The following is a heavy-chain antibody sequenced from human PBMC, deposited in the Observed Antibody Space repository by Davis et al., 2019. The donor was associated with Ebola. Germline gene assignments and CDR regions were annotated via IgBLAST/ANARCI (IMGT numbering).Heavy chain of an antibody. V-gene: IGHV4-59*12. J-gene: IGHJ6*02. CDR2: IYYSGST. Sequence: SETLSLTCAVYGGSFSGYYWSWIRQPPGKGLEWIGYIYYSGSTNYNPSLKSRVTISVDTSKNQFSLKLSSVTAADTAVYYCARELVWFGEWYYYGMDVWGQGTTVTVSS. CDR1: GGSFSGYY. CDR3: ARELVWFGEWYYYGMDV. D-gene: IGHD3-10*01.